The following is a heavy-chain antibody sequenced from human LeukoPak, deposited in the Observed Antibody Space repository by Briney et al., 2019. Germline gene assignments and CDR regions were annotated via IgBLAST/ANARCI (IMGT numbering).Heavy chain of an antibody. Sequence: PGGSLRLSCAASGFTFSSYSMNLVRQAPGKGLEWVSSISGSSSYIYYADSVKGRFTISRDNAKNSLYLQMYSLRAEDTAVYYCARDPGSGYVNNWFDPWGQGTLVTVSS. J-gene: IGHJ5*02. CDR2: ISGSSSYI. CDR3: ARDPGSGYVNNWFDP. D-gene: IGHD3-22*01. V-gene: IGHV3-21*01. CDR1: GFTFSSYS.